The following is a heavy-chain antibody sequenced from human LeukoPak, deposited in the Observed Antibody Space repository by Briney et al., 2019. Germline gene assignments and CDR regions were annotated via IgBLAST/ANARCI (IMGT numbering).Heavy chain of an antibody. V-gene: IGHV3-30-3*01. D-gene: IGHD6-19*01. J-gene: IGHJ4*02. Sequence: GGSLRLSCGASGFTFSSYAMHWVRQAPGKGLEWVAVISYDGSNKYYADSVKGRFTISRDNSKNTLYLQMNSLRAEDTAVYYCARAVIAVAGLEDYWGQGTLVTVSS. CDR1: GFTFSSYA. CDR2: ISYDGSNK. CDR3: ARAVIAVAGLEDY.